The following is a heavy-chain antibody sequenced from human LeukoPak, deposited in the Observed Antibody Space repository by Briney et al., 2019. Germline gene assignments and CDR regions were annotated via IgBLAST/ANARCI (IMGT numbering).Heavy chain of an antibody. CDR1: GGSISSGDYY. V-gene: IGHV4-30-4*08. CDR2: IYYSGST. Sequence: KPSQTLSLTCTVSGGSISSGDYYLSWIRQPPGKGLEWIGYIYYSGSTYYNPSLKSRVTISVDTSKNQFSLKLSSVTAADTAVYYCARTGATHSLPFDYWGQGTLVTVSS. J-gene: IGHJ4*02. D-gene: IGHD1-26*01. CDR3: ARTGATHSLPFDY.